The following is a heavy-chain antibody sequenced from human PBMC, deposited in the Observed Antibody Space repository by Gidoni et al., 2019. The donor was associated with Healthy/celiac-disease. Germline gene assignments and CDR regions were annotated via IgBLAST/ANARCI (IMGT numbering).Heavy chain of an antibody. V-gene: IGHV1-69*01. J-gene: IGHJ4*02. D-gene: IGHD6-6*01. Sequence: SWVRQAPGQGLEWMGGIIPIFGTANYAQKFQGRVTITADESTSTAYMELSSLRSEDTAVYYCARPLIEYSSPYYFDYWGQGTLVTVSS. CDR2: IIPIFGTA. CDR3: ARPLIEYSSPYYFDY.